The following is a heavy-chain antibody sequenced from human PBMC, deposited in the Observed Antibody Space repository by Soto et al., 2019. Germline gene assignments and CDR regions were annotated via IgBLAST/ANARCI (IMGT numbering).Heavy chain of an antibody. Sequence: EVQLLESGGGLIQPGGSLRLSCTASGFTFSNYAMTWVRQAPGKGLEWVSIISGDGDRTYYADSVKGRFSISRDNSKNPLYLQMNSLRAEDTAVYYCAKKVMTAAGLTWFDPWGQGTLVTVSS. J-gene: IGHJ5*02. D-gene: IGHD6-13*01. CDR1: GFTFSNYA. CDR2: ISGDGDRT. CDR3: AKKVMTAAGLTWFDP. V-gene: IGHV3-23*01.